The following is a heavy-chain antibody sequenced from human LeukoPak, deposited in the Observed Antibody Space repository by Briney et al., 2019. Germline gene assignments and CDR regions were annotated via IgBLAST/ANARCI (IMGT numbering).Heavy chain of an antibody. CDR2: ISSSGSTI. Sequence: GGSLRLSCAASGFTFSDYYMSWIRQAPGKGLEWVSYISSSGSTIYYADSVKGRFTISRDNAKNSLYLQMNSLRAEDTALYYCAKVSYYSERAFDIWGQGTMVTVSS. V-gene: IGHV3-11*01. CDR1: GFTFSDYY. CDR3: AKVSYYSERAFDI. D-gene: IGHD3-10*01. J-gene: IGHJ3*02.